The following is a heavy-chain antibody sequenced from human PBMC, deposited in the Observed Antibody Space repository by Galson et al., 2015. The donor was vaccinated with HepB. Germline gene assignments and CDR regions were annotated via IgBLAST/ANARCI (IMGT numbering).Heavy chain of an antibody. D-gene: IGHD5-18*01. CDR3: ARDLLGYSYGHDAFDI. CDR2: IYYSGST. Sequence: SETLSLTCTVSGGSISSSSYYWGWIRQPPGKGLEWIGTIYYSGSTYYNPSLKSRVTISVDTSKNQFSLKLSSVTAADTAVYYCARDLLGYSYGHDAFDIWGQGTMVTVSS. V-gene: IGHV4-39*07. CDR1: GGSISSSSYY. J-gene: IGHJ3*02.